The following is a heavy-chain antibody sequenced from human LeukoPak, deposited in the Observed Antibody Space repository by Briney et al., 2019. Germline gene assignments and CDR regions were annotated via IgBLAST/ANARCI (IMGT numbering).Heavy chain of an antibody. CDR2: ISGSGGST. D-gene: IGHD3-10*01. V-gene: IGHV3-23*01. Sequence: GGPLRLSCAAPGFTFSSYAMSWVRQAPGKGLEWVSAISGSGGSTYYADSVKGRFTISRDNSKNTLYLQMNSLRAEDTAVYYCAKYEGSSNSGFDPWGQGTLVTVSS. CDR3: AKYEGSSNSGFDP. CDR1: GFTFSSYA. J-gene: IGHJ5*02.